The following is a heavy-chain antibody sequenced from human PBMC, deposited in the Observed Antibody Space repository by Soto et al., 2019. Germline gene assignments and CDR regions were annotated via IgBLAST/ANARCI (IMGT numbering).Heavy chain of an antibody. D-gene: IGHD1-1*01. Sequence: GGSLRLSCAASGFTFSSYGMHWVRQAPGKGLEWVAVIWYDGSNKYYADSVKGRFTISRDNTRNTLYLDMNSLRVDDTAIYYCARAYKWRQMSLNVFDLWGQGTMVTVS. CDR2: IWYDGSNK. J-gene: IGHJ3*01. CDR1: GFTFSSYG. V-gene: IGHV3-33*01. CDR3: ARAYKWRQMSLNVFDL.